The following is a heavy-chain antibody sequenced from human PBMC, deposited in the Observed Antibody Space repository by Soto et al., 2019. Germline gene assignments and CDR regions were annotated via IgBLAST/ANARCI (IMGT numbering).Heavy chain of an antibody. CDR2: IYHSGST. Sequence: SETLSLTCAVSGGSISSGGYSWSWIRQPPGKGLEWIGYIYHSGSTYYNPSLKSRVTISVDRSKNQFSLKLSSVTAADTAVYYCARDRPVHYDSSGYYDYWGQGTLVTVS. V-gene: IGHV4-30-2*01. J-gene: IGHJ4*02. CDR3: ARDRPVHYDSSGYYDY. CDR1: GGSISSGGYS. D-gene: IGHD3-22*01.